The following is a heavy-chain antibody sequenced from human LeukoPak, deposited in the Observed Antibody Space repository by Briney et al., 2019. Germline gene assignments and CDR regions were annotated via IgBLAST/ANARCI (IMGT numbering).Heavy chain of an antibody. J-gene: IGHJ4*02. V-gene: IGHV3-30*04. CDR1: GFTFSNYA. Sequence: PGGSLRLSCAASGFTFSNYAMHWARQAPGKGLEWVTVISYDGTIKSYADSVRGRFTISRDNSKNTLYLQMNSLTTEDTAVYYCARCGGDCYTSTQGFDYWGQGTLVTVSS. CDR3: ARCGGDCYTSTQGFDY. CDR2: ISYDGTIK. D-gene: IGHD2-21*02.